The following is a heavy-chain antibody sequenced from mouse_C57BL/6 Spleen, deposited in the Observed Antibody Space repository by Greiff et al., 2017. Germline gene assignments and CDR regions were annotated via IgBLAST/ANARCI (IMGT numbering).Heavy chain of an antibody. CDR1: GYTFTSYW. J-gene: IGHJ2*01. Sequence: QVQLQQPGAELVKPGASVKVSCKASGYTFTSYWMHWVKQRPGQGLEWIGRIHPSDSDTNYNQKFKGKATLTVDKSSSTADMQLSSLTSEDSAVDYCAIEGLLLYYCDYGGQGTTLTVSS. CDR2: IHPSDSDT. CDR3: AIEGLLLYYCDY. D-gene: IGHD3-1*01. V-gene: IGHV1-74*01.